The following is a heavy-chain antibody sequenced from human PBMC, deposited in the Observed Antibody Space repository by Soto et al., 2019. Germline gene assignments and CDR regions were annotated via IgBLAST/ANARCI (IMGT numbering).Heavy chain of an antibody. D-gene: IGHD6-6*01. CDR1: GYTFTTYY. CDR3: ASGIAARPDY. CDR2: INPSGGRT. V-gene: IGHV1-46*01. J-gene: IGHJ4*02. Sequence: QVQLVQSGAEVEKPGASVNVSCKASGYTFTTYYMHWVRQAPGQGLEWMGIINPSGGRTSYAQNFQGRVTMTRDTSTNTVYMQLRSLRSEATAVYYCASGIAARPDYWGQGTLVTVSS.